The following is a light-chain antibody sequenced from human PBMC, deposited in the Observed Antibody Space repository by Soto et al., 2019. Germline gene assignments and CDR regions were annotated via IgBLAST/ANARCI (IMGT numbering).Light chain of an antibody. CDR3: QRYNSFSKT. Sequence: DIQMTQSPSTVSASVGDSVTITCRASQSISTWLAWYQQKPGKAPNLLIYDASSLESGVPSRFSGSGSGTQFTLTISSLQPDDFATYYCQRYNSFSKTFGQGTKVEIK. J-gene: IGKJ1*01. V-gene: IGKV1-5*01. CDR2: DAS. CDR1: QSISTW.